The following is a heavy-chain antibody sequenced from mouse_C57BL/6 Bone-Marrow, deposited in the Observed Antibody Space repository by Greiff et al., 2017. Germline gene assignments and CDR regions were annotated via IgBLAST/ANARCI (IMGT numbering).Heavy chain of an antibody. J-gene: IGHJ1*03. Sequence: VQLQQPGAELVKPGASVKMSCKASGYTFTSYWITWVKQRPGQGLEWIGDIYPGSGSTNYNEKFKSKATLTVYTSSSTAYMQLSSLTSEDSAVYYCARRLLRWYFDVWGTGTTVTVSS. D-gene: IGHD1-1*01. CDR2: IYPGSGST. V-gene: IGHV1-55*01. CDR1: GYTFTSYW. CDR3: ARRLLRWYFDV.